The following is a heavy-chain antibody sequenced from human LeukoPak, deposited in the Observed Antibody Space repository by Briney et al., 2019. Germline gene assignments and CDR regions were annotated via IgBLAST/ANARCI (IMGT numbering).Heavy chain of an antibody. CDR2: IYPGDSDT. CDR1: GYSFTSYW. Sequence: GESLKISCKGSGYSFTSYWIGWVRQMPGKGLEWMGIIYPGDSDTRYSPSFQGQVTISADKSISTAYLQWSSLKASDTAMYYCARGRATMVRGLMVFDYWGQGTLVTVSS. D-gene: IGHD3-10*01. V-gene: IGHV5-51*01. J-gene: IGHJ4*02. CDR3: ARGRATMVRGLMVFDY.